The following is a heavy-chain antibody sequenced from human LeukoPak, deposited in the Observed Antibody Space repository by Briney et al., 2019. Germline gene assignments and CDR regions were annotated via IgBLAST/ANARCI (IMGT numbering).Heavy chain of an antibody. CDR3: ARQPSATAAFDI. J-gene: IGHJ3*02. CDR2: IYYNGNT. V-gene: IGHV4-59*08. D-gene: IGHD5-18*01. CDR1: GGSISSYY. Sequence: SETLSLTCDVSGGSISSYYWSWIRQPPGKGLEWIVYIYYNGNTNYNPSFKGRVTISVDMSKNQFSLKLTSVAAADTAIYYCARQPSATAAFDIWGQGTMVTVSS.